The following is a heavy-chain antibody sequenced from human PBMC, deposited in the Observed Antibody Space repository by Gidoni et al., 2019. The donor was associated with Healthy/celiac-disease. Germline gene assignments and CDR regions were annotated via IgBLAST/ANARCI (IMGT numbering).Heavy chain of an antibody. Sequence: QVQLVQSGAEVKKPGASVKVSCKAPGYTFTGYYMHWVRQAPGQGVAWMGWSNTNSGGTNYAQKFQGRVTMTRDTYISTAYMELSRLRADDTAVYYCARDAVTKPPLDYWGQGTLVTVSS. CDR2: SNTNSGGT. CDR3: ARDAVTKPPLDY. J-gene: IGHJ4*02. CDR1: GYTFTGYY. V-gene: IGHV1-2*02. D-gene: IGHD5-18*01.